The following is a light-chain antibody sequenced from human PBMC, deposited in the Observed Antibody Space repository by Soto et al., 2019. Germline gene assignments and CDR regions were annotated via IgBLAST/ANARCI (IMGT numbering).Light chain of an antibody. Sequence: NFMLTQPHSVSESPGKTVTISCTRRSGSIASNYVQWYQQRPGSAPTTVIYEDNQRPSGVPDRFSGSIDSSSNSASLPISELKTEDEADYYCQSYDSSNWVFGGGTKLTVL. CDR1: SGSIASNY. J-gene: IGLJ3*02. CDR2: EDN. V-gene: IGLV6-57*04. CDR3: QSYDSSNWV.